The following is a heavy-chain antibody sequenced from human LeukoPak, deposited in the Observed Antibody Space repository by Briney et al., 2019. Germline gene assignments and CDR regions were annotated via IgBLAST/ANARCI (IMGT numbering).Heavy chain of an antibody. V-gene: IGHV4-59*11. CDR1: GGSISRHF. CDR2: IHHSGRT. Sequence: SETLSLTCSVSGGSISRHFWSWIRQPPGKGLDWIAFIHHSGRTKYNPSLQSRVTISIDTSENNFSLKLTSVTAADTAVYYCARLLDNDSSGDPDTFDMWGQGTVVSVSS. CDR3: ARLLDNDSSGDPDTFDM. D-gene: IGHD3-22*01. J-gene: IGHJ3*02.